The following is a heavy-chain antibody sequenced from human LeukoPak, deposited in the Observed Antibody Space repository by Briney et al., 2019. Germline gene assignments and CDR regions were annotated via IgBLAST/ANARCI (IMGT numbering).Heavy chain of an antibody. D-gene: IGHD3-10*01. V-gene: IGHV4-34*01. CDR2: IAHSGST. J-gene: IGHJ5*02. Sequence: SETLSLTCGVYGGSFSGYYWSWIRQPPGKGLEWIGEIAHSGSTNYNPSLKSRVTISVDTSKNQFSLKLTSVTAADTAVYYCARRLRFVGVWFDPWGQGTLVTVSS. CDR3: ARRLRFVGVWFDP. CDR1: GGSFSGYY.